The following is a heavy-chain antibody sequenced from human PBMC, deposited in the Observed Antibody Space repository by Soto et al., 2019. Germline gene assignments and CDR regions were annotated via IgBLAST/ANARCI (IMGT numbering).Heavy chain of an antibody. CDR1: GYTFTSYA. V-gene: IGHV1-3*01. J-gene: IGHJ5*02. CDR2: INAGNGNT. D-gene: IGHD6-19*01. CDR3: ARDREYSSGWTVISWFDP. Sequence: ASVKVSCKASGYTFTSYAMHWVRQAPGQRLEWMGWINAGNGNTKYSQKFQGRVTITRDTSASTAYMELSSLRSEDTAVYYCARDREYSSGWTVISWFDPWGQGTLVTVSS.